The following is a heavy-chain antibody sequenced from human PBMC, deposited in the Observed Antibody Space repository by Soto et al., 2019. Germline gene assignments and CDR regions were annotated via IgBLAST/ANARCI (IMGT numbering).Heavy chain of an antibody. CDR2: SNGDGSST. J-gene: IGHJ4*02. CDR1: GFTFSNYW. CDR3: AASRYFRLDY. V-gene: IGHV3-74*01. Sequence: EVQLEESGGGLVQPGGSLSLSCAASGFTFSNYWMHWVRQAPGKGLVWVSRSNGDGSSTSCADSVKGRFTISRDNAKKTLYLQMNSLRADDTAVYYCAASRYFRLDYWCQGTLVTVS. D-gene: IGHD3-9*01.